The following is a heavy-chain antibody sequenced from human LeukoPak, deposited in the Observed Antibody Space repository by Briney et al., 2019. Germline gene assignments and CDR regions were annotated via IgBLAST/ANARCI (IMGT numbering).Heavy chain of an antibody. CDR3: ARRAGAYSHPYDY. D-gene: IGHD4/OR15-4a*01. Sequence: PGGSLRLSCTVSGFTVSSNSMSWVRQPPGKGLEWVSFIYSDNTHYSDSVKGRFTISRDNSKNTLYLQMNSLRAEDTAVYYCARRAGAYSHPYDYWGQGTLVTVPS. V-gene: IGHV3-53*01. J-gene: IGHJ4*02. CDR2: IYSDNT. CDR1: GFTVSSNS.